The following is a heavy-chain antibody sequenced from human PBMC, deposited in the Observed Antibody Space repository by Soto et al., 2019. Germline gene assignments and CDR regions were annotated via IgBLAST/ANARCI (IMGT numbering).Heavy chain of an antibody. D-gene: IGHD2-21*01. CDR2: ISGSGGST. Sequence: PGGSLRLSCAASGFTFSSYAMSWVRQAPGKRLEKVSAISGSGGSTYYADSVKGRFTISRDNSKNTLYLKMNSLRAEDTAVYYCAKDRTYCGGDCYSRGDAFDIWGQGTMVTVSS. CDR1: GFTFSSYA. CDR3: AKDRTYCGGDCYSRGDAFDI. J-gene: IGHJ3*02. V-gene: IGHV3-23*01.